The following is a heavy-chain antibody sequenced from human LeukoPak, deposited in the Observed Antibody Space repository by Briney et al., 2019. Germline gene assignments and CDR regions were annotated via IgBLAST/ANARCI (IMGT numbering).Heavy chain of an antibody. CDR1: GLAFSSYA. CDR3: ADYGVSGVRNNFY. CDR2: ISVASNT. V-gene: IGHV3-23*01. D-gene: IGHD3-3*01. J-gene: IGHJ4*02. Sequence: GGSLRLSCAASGLAFSSYAMSWVRQAPGKGLEWVSTISVASNTFYADSVKGRFTISRDNSRNTVYLQMTSLRAVDTAVYYCADYGVSGVRNNFYWGQGTLVTVSS.